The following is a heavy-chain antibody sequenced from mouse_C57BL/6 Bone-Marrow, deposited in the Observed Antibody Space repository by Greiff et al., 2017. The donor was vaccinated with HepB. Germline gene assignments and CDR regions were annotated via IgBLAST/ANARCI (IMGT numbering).Heavy chain of an antibody. CDR1: GYTFTSYW. J-gene: IGHJ1*03. D-gene: IGHD2-4*01. CDR2: IHPSDSDT. V-gene: IGHV1-74*01. CDR3: ARKRIFSIRYFDV. Sequence: QVQLKQPGAELVKPGASVKVSCKASGYTFTSYWMHWVKQRPGQGLEWIGRIHPSDSDTNYNQKFKGKATLTVDKSSSTAYMQLSSLTSEDSSVYYCARKRIFSIRYFDVWGTGTTVTVSS.